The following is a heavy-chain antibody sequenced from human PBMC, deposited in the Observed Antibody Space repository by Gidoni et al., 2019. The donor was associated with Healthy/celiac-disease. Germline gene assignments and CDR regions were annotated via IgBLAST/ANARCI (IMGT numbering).Heavy chain of an antibody. D-gene: IGHD6-6*01. CDR3: ASTSIAARRSYYGRDV. Sequence: QVQLVQSGAEVKKPGSSVKVSCQASGGTFSSYAISWVRQAHGQGLEWMGGIIPIFGTANYAQKFQGRVTITADKSTSTAYMELSSLRSEDTAAYYCASTSIAARRSYYGRDVWGQGTTVTVSS. V-gene: IGHV1-69*06. CDR1: GGTFSSYA. J-gene: IGHJ6*02. CDR2: IIPIFGTA.